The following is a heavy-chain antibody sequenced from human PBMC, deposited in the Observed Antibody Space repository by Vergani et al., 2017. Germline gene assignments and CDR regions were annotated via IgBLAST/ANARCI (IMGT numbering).Heavy chain of an antibody. Sequence: EVQLVESGGGLVQPGRSLRLSCTASGFTFGDYAMSWVRQAPGKGLEWVSGINNNGGSTYYADSVKGRFTISRDNSKNTLYLQMTDLRAEDTATYYCAKVCGXTSCPYGGGAFDVWGHGTMVTVSS. CDR2: INNNGGST. CDR3: AKVCGXTSCPYGGGAFDV. D-gene: IGHD2-2*01. J-gene: IGHJ3*01. V-gene: IGHV3-23*04. CDR1: GFTFGDYA.